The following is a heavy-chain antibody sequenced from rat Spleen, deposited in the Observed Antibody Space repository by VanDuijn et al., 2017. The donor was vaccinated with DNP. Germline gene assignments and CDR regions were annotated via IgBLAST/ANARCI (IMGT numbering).Heavy chain of an antibody. Sequence: EVQLVESGGGLVQPGRSLKISCAVSGFTFSDYDMAWVRQAPKKGLDWVATIRYDGSTTYYRDSVKGRFTISRDKPKSTLYLQMDSLRSEDTATYYCARRWEEDYLDYWGQGVMVTVSS. V-gene: IGHV5-7*01. J-gene: IGHJ2*01. CDR2: IRYDGSTT. CDR1: GFTFSDYD. D-gene: IGHD5-1*01. CDR3: ARRWEEDYLDY.